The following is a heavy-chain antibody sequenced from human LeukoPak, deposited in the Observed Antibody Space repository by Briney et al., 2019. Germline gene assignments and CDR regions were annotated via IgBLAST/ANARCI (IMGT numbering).Heavy chain of an antibody. CDR1: GFTVSSYS. CDR3: AKLLFGYDSSGFTTDY. V-gene: IGHV3-30*18. J-gene: IGHJ4*02. D-gene: IGHD3-22*01. Sequence: PGGSLRLSCAASGFTVSSYSMNWVRQAPGKGLEWVTFISYDGSNQYYADSVKGRFTVSRDRSKNTLYLQMDSLRAEDTAVYYCAKLLFGYDSSGFTTDYWGQGTLVTVSA. CDR2: ISYDGSNQ.